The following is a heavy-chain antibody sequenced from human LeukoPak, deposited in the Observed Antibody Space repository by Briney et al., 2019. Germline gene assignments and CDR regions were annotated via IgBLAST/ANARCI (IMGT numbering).Heavy chain of an antibody. J-gene: IGHJ4*02. V-gene: IGHV4-39*07. CDR3: ARGRRVVVE. D-gene: IGHD2-2*01. CDR1: GGSISSSSYY. Sequence: PSETLSLTCTVSGGSISSSSYYWGWIRQPPGKGLEWIGEINHSGSTNYNPSLKSRVTISVDTSKNQFSLKLSSVTAADTAVYYCARGRRVVVEWGQGTLVTVSS. CDR2: INHSGST.